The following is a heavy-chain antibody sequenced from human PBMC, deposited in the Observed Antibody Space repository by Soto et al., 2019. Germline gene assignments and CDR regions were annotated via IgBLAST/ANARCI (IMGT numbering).Heavy chain of an antibody. CDR1: GFTVSNKY. Sequence: EVQLVESGGGWIQPGGSLRLSCTVSGFTVSNKYMTWVRQAPGKGPEWVSVIYSDGTTVYADSVKGRFTISRDNSKNKVYLQMISLRAEDTAVYYCARVDIWGQGTLVTVSS. CDR2: IYSDGTT. CDR3: ARVDI. J-gene: IGHJ1*01. V-gene: IGHV3-53*01.